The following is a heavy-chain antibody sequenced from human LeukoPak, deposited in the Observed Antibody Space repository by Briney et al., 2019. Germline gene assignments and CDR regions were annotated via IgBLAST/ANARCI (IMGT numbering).Heavy chain of an antibody. CDR3: ARAPDSDSGYDYFDY. CDR1: GYTFTNHW. CDR2: IDPSNSYT. Sequence: GESLRISCKGSGYTFTNHWISWVRQMPGKGLEWMGKIDPSNSYTNYSPSFQGHVTISADKSISTAYLQWSSLKASDTAMYYCARAPDSDSGYDYFDYWGQGTLVTVSS. V-gene: IGHV5-10-1*01. D-gene: IGHD5-12*01. J-gene: IGHJ4*02.